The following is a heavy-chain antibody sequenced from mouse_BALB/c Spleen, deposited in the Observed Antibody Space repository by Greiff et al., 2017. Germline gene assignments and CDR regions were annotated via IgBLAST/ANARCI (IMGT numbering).Heavy chain of an antibody. D-gene: IGHD2-1*01. V-gene: IGHV5-6*03. CDR2: ISSGGSYT. CDR3: ARDRGNYRYFDV. J-gene: IGHJ1*01. CDR1: GFTFSSYA. Sequence: EVKLVESGGGLVKPGGSLKLSCAASGFTFSSYAMSWVRQSPEKRLEWVAEISSGGSYTYYPDSVKGRFTISRDNAKNNLYLQMSSLKSEDTAMYYCARDRGNYRYFDVWGAGTTVTVSS.